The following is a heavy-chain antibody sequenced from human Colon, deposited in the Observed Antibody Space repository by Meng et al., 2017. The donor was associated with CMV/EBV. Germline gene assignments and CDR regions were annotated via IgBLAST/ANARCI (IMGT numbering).Heavy chain of an antibody. CDR2: IFYTGTT. Sequence: QLQLQEAGPGLGRPSETLSLTCTVSGGSISSSSYYWAWIRQPPGKGLEWIGSIFYTGTTYYKPSLKSRVTISVDTSKNQFSLKLSSVTAADTAVYYCIRETTGSSSSYWGQGTLVTVSS. CDR3: IRETTGSSSSY. V-gene: IGHV4-39*07. CDR1: GGSISSSSYY. J-gene: IGHJ4*02. D-gene: IGHD6-6*01.